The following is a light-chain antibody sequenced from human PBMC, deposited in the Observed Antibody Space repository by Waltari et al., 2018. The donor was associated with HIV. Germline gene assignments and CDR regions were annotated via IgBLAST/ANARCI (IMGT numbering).Light chain of an antibody. CDR2: DVT. CDR3: SSYTISSTVV. CDR1: GSDIGGYNY. V-gene: IGLV2-14*03. J-gene: IGLJ2*01. Sequence: QSALTQSASVSGSPGQSITISCTGTGSDIGGYNYVSWYQQQPGKAPTLLIYDVTDRPSGISDRFSGSKSGNTASLTISGLQAEDEADYYCSSYTISSTVVFGGGTKLTVL.